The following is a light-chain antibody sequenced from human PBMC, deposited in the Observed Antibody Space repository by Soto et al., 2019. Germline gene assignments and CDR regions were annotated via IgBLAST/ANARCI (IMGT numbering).Light chain of an antibody. V-gene: IGKV3-15*01. Sequence: IVMTQSPATVSVSPGESASLSCRASRTIGTNLGWYQQKPGQAPRLLISKTSTRATGVPARFSGSGSGTEFTLTLTSLQSEDIAVYYCQQYADWPLTFGGGTKVDIK. CDR2: KTS. J-gene: IGKJ4*01. CDR1: RTIGTN. CDR3: QQYADWPLT.